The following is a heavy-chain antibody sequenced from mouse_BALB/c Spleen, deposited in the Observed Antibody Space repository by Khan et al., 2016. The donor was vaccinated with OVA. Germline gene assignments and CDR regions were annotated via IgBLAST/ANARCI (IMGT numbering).Heavy chain of an antibody. CDR2: ISNGGGST. CDR3: ARRSGRYEYDGLAY. D-gene: IGHD2-4*01. CDR1: GFTFSDYY. Sequence: QLQESGGGLVQPGGSLKLSCATSGFTFSDYYMYWVRQTPEKRLEWVAYISNGGGSTYYPATVKGRFTISRDNAKNTLYLQLSRLKSDDTAIYYCARRSGRYEYDGLAYWGQGTLVTVSA. J-gene: IGHJ3*01. V-gene: IGHV5-12*02.